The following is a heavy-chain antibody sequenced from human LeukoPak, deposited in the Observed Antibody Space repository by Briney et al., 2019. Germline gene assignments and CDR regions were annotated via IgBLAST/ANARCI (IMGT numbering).Heavy chain of an antibody. D-gene: IGHD6-13*01. CDR1: GDSISYFY. CDR2: ISASWST. V-gene: IGHV4-4*07. Sequence: SETLSLTCSVSGDSISYFYWSWIRQAAGKGLEWIGRISASWSTDYNGSLKSRVTISVDTSKNHLFLKVISVTAEDTAIYYCARGVIASGGNDLDYWGQGTLVAVSS. CDR3: ARGVIASGGNDLDY. J-gene: IGHJ4*02.